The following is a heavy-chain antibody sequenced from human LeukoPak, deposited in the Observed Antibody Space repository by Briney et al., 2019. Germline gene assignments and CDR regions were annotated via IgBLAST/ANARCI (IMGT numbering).Heavy chain of an antibody. Sequence: GGSLRLSCAASGFTFSSYAMSWVRQAPGKGLEWVSAISGSGGSTYYADSVKGRFTISRDNSKNTLYLQMNSLRAEDTAVYYCAKDPGYYDSREYNWFDPWGQGTLVTVSS. J-gene: IGHJ5*02. CDR3: AKDPGYYDSREYNWFDP. D-gene: IGHD3-22*01. CDR2: ISGSGGST. V-gene: IGHV3-23*01. CDR1: GFTFSSYA.